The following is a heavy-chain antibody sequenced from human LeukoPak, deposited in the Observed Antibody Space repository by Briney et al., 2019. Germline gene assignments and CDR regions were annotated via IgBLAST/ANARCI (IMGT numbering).Heavy chain of an antibody. CDR1: GGSVSSDDYY. D-gene: IGHD3-3*01. CDR2: IYHNGST. V-gene: IGHV4-30-4*01. J-gene: IGHJ4*02. Sequence: SQTLSLTCTVSGGSVSSDDYYWNWIRQPPGKGLEWIGYIYHNGSTYYLSSLLSRVTMSIDTSKNHYSLKLTSVTAADTAVYYCARGIYDDLYYFDYWGQGILVTVSS. CDR3: ARGIYDDLYYFDY.